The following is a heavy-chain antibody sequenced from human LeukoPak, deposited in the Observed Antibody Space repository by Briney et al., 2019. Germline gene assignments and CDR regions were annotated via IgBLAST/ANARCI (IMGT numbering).Heavy chain of an antibody. CDR3: AELGITMIGGV. J-gene: IGHJ6*04. CDR2: ISGSGSTI. Sequence: PGGSLRLSCAASGFTFYSYAMSWVRQAPGKGLEWVSAISGSGSTIYYADSVRGRFTISRDNAKNSLYLQMNSLRAEDTAVYYCAELGITMIGGVWGKGTTVTISS. V-gene: IGHV3-23*01. CDR1: GFTFYSYA. D-gene: IGHD3-10*02.